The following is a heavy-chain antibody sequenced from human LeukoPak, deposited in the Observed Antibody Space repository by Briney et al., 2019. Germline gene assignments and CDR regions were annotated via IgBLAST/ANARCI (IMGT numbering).Heavy chain of an antibody. Sequence: PSETLSLTCAVYGGSFSGYYWSWIRQPPGKGLEWIGEINHSGSTNYNPSLKSRVTISVDTSKNQFSLKLSSVTAADTAVYYCARLLGDYYGSGSFHIDYWGQGTLVTVSS. CDR2: INHSGST. CDR1: GGSFSGYY. D-gene: IGHD3-10*01. CDR3: ARLLGDYYGSGSFHIDY. V-gene: IGHV4-34*01. J-gene: IGHJ4*02.